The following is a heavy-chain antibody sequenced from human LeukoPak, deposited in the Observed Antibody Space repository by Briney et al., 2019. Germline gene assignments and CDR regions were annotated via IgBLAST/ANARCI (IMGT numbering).Heavy chain of an antibody. J-gene: IGHJ6*02. Sequence: GASVKVSCKASGYTFTSCYFNWVRQAPGQGLEWLGWINPNSGGTNYAQKFQGRVTMTRDTSISTAYMELSRLRSDDTAVYYCARERGYYGMDVWGQGTTVTVSS. V-gene: IGHV1-2*02. CDR3: ARERGYYGMDV. CDR1: GYTFTSCY. CDR2: INPNSGGT.